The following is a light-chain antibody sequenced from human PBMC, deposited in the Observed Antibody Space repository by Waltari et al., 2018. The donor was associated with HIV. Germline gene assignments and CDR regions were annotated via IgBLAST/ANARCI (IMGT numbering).Light chain of an antibody. CDR3: LQHHDYPRT. CDR2: STS. V-gene: IGKV1-17*01. CDR1: QDIRYD. J-gene: IGKJ2*01. Sequence: DIQMTQSQSSLSASVGDRITITCRASQDIRYDLGWYQQKPGIPPRRLIYSTSTLQSGVSSRFSGSGSGTEFTLKISSLQPEDSATYYCLQHHDYPRTFGQGTKLEI.